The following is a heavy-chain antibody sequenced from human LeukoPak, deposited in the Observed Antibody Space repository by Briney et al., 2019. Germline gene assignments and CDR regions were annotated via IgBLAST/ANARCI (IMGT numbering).Heavy chain of an antibody. CDR2: ISGSGGST. Sequence: GGSLRLSCAASRFTFSSYAMNWVRQAPGKGVEWVSAISGSGGSTYYADSVKGRFTISRDNSKNTLYLQMNSLRAEDTAVYYCAKERAARPHYYGMDVWGQGTTVTVSS. V-gene: IGHV3-23*01. CDR1: RFTFSSYA. CDR3: AKERAARPHYYGMDV. D-gene: IGHD6-6*01. J-gene: IGHJ6*02.